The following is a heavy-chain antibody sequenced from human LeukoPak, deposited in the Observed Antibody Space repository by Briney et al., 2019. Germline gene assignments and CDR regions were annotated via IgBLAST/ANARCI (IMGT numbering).Heavy chain of an antibody. V-gene: IGHV4-39*01. CDR2: IYYSGST. CDR1: GGSFSSYY. CDR3: ARHRTKYCSSTSCYGGAFDI. D-gene: IGHD2-2*01. Sequence: SETLSLTCAVYGGSFSSYYWGWIRQPPGKGLEWIGSIYYSGSTYYNPSLKSRVTISVDTSKNQFSLKLSSVTAADTAVYYCARHRTKYCSSTSCYGGAFDIWGQGTMVTVSS. J-gene: IGHJ3*02.